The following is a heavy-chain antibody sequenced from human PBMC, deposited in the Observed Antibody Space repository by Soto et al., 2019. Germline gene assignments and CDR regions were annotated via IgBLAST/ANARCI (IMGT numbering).Heavy chain of an antibody. CDR1: GYTFTGYY. V-gene: IGHV1-2*02. J-gene: IGHJ4*02. Sequence: WASVKVSCKASGYTFTGYYMHWVRQAPGQGLEWMGWINPNSGGTNYAQKFEGRVTMTRDTSISTAYMELSRLRSDETAVYSCARIKYYYASSGYYLSYWGQGTLVTVSS. CDR3: ARIKYYYASSGYYLSY. CDR2: INPNSGGT. D-gene: IGHD3-22*01.